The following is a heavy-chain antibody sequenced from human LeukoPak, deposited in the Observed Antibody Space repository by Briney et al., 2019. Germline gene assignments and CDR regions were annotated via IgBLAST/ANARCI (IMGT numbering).Heavy chain of an antibody. V-gene: IGHV1-18*01. CDR2: ISAYNGNT. CDR3: ASGPLGYCSGGSCSRPLLYFDY. J-gene: IGHJ4*02. Sequence: ASVKVSCKASGYTFTSYGISWVRQAPGQGLEWMGWISAYNGNTNYAQKLQGRVTMTTDTSTSTAYMELRSLRSDDTAVYYCASGPLGYCSGGSCSRPLLYFDYWGQGTLVTVSS. D-gene: IGHD2-15*01. CDR1: GYTFTSYG.